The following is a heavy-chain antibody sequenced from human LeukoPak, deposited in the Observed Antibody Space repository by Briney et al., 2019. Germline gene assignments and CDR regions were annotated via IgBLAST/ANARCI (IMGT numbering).Heavy chain of an antibody. CDR3: ARGSASGIYPIDY. CDR1: GGSFSGYY. V-gene: IGHV4-34*01. Sequence: PSETLSLTCAVYGGSFSGYYWSWIRQPPGKGLEWIGEINHSGSTNYNPSLKSRVTISVDTSKNQFSLKLSSVTAADTAVYYCARGSASGIYPIDYWGQGTLVTVSS. D-gene: IGHD6-19*01. CDR2: INHSGST. J-gene: IGHJ4*02.